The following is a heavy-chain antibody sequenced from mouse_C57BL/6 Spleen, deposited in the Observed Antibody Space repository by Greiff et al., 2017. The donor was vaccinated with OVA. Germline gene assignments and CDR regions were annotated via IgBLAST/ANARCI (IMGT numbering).Heavy chain of an antibody. Sequence: VQLQQPGAELVMPGASVKLSCKASGYTFTSYWMHWVKQRPGQGLEWIGEIDPSDSYTNYNPKFKGKSTLTVDKSSSTAYMQISSLTSEDSAVYYCARSGLYDYDWYFDVWGTGTTVTVSS. CDR1: GYTFTSYW. J-gene: IGHJ1*03. CDR3: ARSGLYDYDWYFDV. D-gene: IGHD2-4*01. CDR2: IDPSDSYT. V-gene: IGHV1-69*01.